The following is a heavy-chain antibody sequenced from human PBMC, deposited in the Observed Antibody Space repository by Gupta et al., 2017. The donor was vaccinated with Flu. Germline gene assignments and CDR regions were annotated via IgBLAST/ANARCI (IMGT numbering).Heavy chain of an antibody. D-gene: IGHD4-11*01. CDR2: FSCCGTGT. Sequence: EVQLLESGGGLVQPGGSLRLSCAAYGFTFNTYAMTWVAQAPGKGLEWVSGFSCCGTGTFYADSVKGRFTISRDNSRNTLYLQMNSLRAEDTAIYYCAKSFSPTTLRYGMDVWGQGTTVTVSS. CDR3: AKSFSPTTLRYGMDV. V-gene: IGHV3-23*01. J-gene: IGHJ6*02. CDR1: GFTFNTYA.